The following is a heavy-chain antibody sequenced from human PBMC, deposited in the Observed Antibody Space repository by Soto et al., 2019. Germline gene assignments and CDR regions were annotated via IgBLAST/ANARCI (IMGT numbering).Heavy chain of an antibody. CDR2: IIPIFGTA. D-gene: IGHD2-2*01. CDR1: GGTFSSYA. CDR3: ARFKSWTSTTIDDNWFDP. Sequence: SVKVSCKASGGTFSSYAISWVRQAPGQGLEWMGGIIPIFGTANYAQKFQGRVTITADESTSTAYMELSSLRSEDTAVYYCARFKSWTSTTIDDNWFDPWGQGTLVTVYS. J-gene: IGHJ5*02. V-gene: IGHV1-69*13.